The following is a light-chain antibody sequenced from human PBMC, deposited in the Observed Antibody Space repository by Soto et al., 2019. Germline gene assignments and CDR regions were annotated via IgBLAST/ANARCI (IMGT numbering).Light chain of an antibody. V-gene: IGLV8-61*01. Sequence: QTVVTQEPSFSVSPGGTVTLTCGLNSGSVSTNYYPAWYQQAPGQAPRALIYHTNTRSSGVPDRFSGSILGNKAALTISGAQADDESDYYCVLYMNSGTWVFGGGTKLTVL. CDR1: SGSVSTNYY. J-gene: IGLJ3*02. CDR3: VLYMNSGTWV. CDR2: HTN.